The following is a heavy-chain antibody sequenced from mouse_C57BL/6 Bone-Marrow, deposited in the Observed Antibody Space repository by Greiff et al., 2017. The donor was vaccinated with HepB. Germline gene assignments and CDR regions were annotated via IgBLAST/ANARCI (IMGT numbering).Heavy chain of an antibody. J-gene: IGHJ2*01. CDR3: ARHEKEDYYGSSYVGY. CDR1: GYTFTEYT. D-gene: IGHD1-1*01. Sequence: QVQLKESGAELVKPGASVKLSCKASGYTFTEYTIHWVKQRSGQGLEWIGWFYPGSGSIKYNEKFKDKATLTADKSSSTVYMEISRLTSADSAVYFCARHEKEDYYGSSYVGYWGQGTTLTVSS. V-gene: IGHV1-62-2*01. CDR2: FYPGSGSI.